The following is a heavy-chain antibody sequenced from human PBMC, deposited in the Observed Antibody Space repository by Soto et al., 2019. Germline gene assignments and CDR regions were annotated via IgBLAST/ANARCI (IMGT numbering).Heavy chain of an antibody. J-gene: IGHJ4*02. D-gene: IGHD3-3*01. CDR3: AKLPINDFWSGYYTENYFDY. CDR1: GFTFSSYA. CDR2: ISGSGGST. V-gene: IGHV3-23*01. Sequence: PGGSLRLSCAASGFTFSSYAMSWVRQAPGKGPEWVSAISGSGGSTYYADSVKGRFTISRDNSKNTLYLQMNSLRAEDTAVYYCAKLPINDFWSGYYTENYFDYWGQGTLVTVSS.